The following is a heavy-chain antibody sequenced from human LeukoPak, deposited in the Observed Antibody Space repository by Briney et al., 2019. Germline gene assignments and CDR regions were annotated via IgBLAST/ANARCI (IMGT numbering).Heavy chain of an antibody. D-gene: IGHD3-16*01. V-gene: IGHV4-4*07. CDR1: SGSMSSYY. CDR2: IHTGGTT. J-gene: IGHJ5*02. Sequence: SETRSPTCTVSSGSMSSYYWSFIRQPAGNGLEWIGRIHTGGTTYYNTSLKSRVTMSVDTSRNQFSLRLTSVTAADAVVYYCARGDYYDGGGRNWFDPWGQGTLVTVSS. CDR3: ARGDYYDGGGRNWFDP.